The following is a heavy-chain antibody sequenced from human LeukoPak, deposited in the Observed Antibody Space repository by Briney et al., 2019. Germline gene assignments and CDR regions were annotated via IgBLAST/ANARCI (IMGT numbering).Heavy chain of an antibody. D-gene: IGHD3-10*01. CDR3: AKGQFGELSVVWFDP. CDR1: GFTFDDYA. V-gene: IGHV3-9*01. J-gene: IGHJ5*02. CDR2: ISWNSGSI. Sequence: GGSLRLSCAASGFTFDDYAMHWVRQAPGKGLEWVSGISWNSGSIGYADSVKDRFTISRDNAKNSLYLQMNSLRAEDTALYYCAKGQFGELSVVWFDPWGQGTLVTVSS.